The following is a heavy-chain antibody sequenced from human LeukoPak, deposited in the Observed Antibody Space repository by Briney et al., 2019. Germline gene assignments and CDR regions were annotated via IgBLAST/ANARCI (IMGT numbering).Heavy chain of an antibody. CDR2: ISSSSSYI. J-gene: IGHJ4*02. D-gene: IGHD3-10*01. CDR1: GFTFSSYS. Sequence: GGSLRLPCAASGFTFSSYSMNWVRQAPGKGLEWVSSISSSSSYIYYADSVKGRFTISRDNAKNSLYLQMNSLRAEDTAVYYCARDDYYGSERSLLDYWGQGTLVTVSS. CDR3: ARDDYYGSERSLLDY. V-gene: IGHV3-21*01.